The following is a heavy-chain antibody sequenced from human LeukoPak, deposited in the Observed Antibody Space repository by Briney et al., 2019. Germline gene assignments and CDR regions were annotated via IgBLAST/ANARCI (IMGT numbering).Heavy chain of an antibody. CDR3: ARVHSLYYYDSSGYYLDY. V-gene: IGHV1-2*02. Sequence: ASVKVSCKASGYTFAGYYMHWVRQAPGQGLEWMGWTNPNSGGTNYAQKFQGRVTMTRDTSISTAYMELSRLRSDDTAVYYCARVHSLYYYDSSGYYLDYWGQGTLVTVSS. J-gene: IGHJ4*02. CDR1: GYTFAGYY. CDR2: TNPNSGGT. D-gene: IGHD3-22*01.